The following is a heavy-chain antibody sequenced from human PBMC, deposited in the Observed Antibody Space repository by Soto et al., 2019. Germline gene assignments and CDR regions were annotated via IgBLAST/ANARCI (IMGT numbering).Heavy chain of an antibody. CDR2: IIPIFGTA. V-gene: IGHV1-69*01. J-gene: IGHJ5*02. D-gene: IGHD3-10*01. Sequence: QVQLVQSGAEVKKPGSSVKVSCKASGGTFSSYAISWVRQAPGQGLEWMGGIIPIFGTANYAQKFQGRVTITADESTSTAYMELSRLRSEDTAVYYCARRPRYYGSGSDKNWFDPWGQGTLVTVSS. CDR1: GGTFSSYA. CDR3: ARRPRYYGSGSDKNWFDP.